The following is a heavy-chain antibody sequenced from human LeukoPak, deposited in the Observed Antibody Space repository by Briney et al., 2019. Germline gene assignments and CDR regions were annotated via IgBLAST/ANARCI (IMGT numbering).Heavy chain of an antibody. CDR3: AILDAGIDFDY. J-gene: IGHJ4*02. CDR2: ITSSPTTI. Sequence: GGSLRLSCAASGFIFRDREMNWVRQAPGKGLEWVAHITSSPTTIYYADSVRGRFTISRDDAKNSLYLQMISLRAEDTAVYYCAILDAGIDFDYWGQGTPVTVSS. D-gene: IGHD3-3*01. CDR1: GFIFRDRE. V-gene: IGHV3-48*03.